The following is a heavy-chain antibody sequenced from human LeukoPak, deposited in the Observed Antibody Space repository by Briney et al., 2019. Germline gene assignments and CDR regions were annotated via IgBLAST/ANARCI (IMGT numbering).Heavy chain of an antibody. CDR1: GFSFNTYA. CDR3: AKGGKWDVTPFDY. D-gene: IGHD1-26*01. CDR2: ISGGGGST. Sequence: GGSLRLSCAASGFSFNTYAMSWVRQAPGKGLEWVSTISGGGGSTYYADSVKGRFTISRDNSKNTLYLQVNSLRAEDTAVYYCAKGGKWDVTPFDYWGQGTLVTVSS. J-gene: IGHJ4*02. V-gene: IGHV3-23*01.